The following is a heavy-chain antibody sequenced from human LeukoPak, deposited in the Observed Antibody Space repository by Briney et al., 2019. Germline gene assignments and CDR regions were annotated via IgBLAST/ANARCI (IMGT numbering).Heavy chain of an antibody. CDR1: GFIFNSHS. Sequence: SPGGSLRLSCAASGFIFNSHSMNWVRQAPGKGLEWIGEINHSGSTNYNPSLKSRVTISVDTSKNQFSLKLSSVTAADTAVYYCARQLVNSWWGRDPYYFDYWGQGTLVTVSS. CDR3: ARQLVNSWWGRDPYYFDY. CDR2: INHSGST. J-gene: IGHJ4*02. V-gene: IGHV4-34*01. D-gene: IGHD3-16*01.